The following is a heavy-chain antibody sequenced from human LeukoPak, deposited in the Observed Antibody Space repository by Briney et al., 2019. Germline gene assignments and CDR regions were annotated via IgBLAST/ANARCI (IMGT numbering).Heavy chain of an antibody. CDR2: IYYSGST. V-gene: IGHV4-31*03. CDR1: GGSISSGGYY. Sequence: SETLSLTCTVSGGSISSGGYYWSWICQHPGKGLEWIGYIYYSGSTYYNPSLKSRVTISVDTSKNQFSLKLSSVTAADTAVYYCARDRGDYYDSSGRDAFDIWGQGTMVTVSS. J-gene: IGHJ3*02. D-gene: IGHD3-22*01. CDR3: ARDRGDYYDSSGRDAFDI.